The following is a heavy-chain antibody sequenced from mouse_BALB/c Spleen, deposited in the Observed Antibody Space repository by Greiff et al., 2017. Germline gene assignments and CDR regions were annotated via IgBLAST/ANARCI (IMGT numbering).Heavy chain of an antibody. J-gene: IGHJ1*01. CDR3: ARKGGNYRYFDV. CDR2: ISYSGST. Sequence: VQLQQSGPGLVKPSQSLSLTCTVTGYSITSDYAWNWIRQFPGNKLEWMGYISYSGSTSYNPSLKSRISITRDTSKNQFFLQLNSVTTEDTATYYCARKGGNYRYFDVWGAGTTVTVSS. V-gene: IGHV3-2*02. D-gene: IGHD2-1*01. CDR1: GYSITSDYA.